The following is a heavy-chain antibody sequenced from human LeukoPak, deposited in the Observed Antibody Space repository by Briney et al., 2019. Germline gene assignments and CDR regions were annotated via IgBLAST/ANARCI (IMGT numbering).Heavy chain of an antibody. CDR2: IYSSGST. D-gene: IGHD2-8*01. J-gene: IGHJ6*02. V-gene: IGHV4-4*07. CDR1: GGSIYSHY. CDR3: ARDRRAVSSYYYYGMDV. Sequence: SETLSLTCTVSGGSIYSHYWSSIRQPAGKGLEWIGRIYSSGSTNYNPSLKSRVTISVDTPKNQVSLKLGSVTAADTAVYYCARDRRAVSSYYYYGMDVWGQGTTVTVSS.